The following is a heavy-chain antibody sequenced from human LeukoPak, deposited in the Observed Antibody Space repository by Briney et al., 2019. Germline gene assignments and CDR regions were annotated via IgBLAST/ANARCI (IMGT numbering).Heavy chain of an antibody. Sequence: PGGSLRLSCAASGFTFSSYGMHWVRQAPGKGLEWVAFIRYDGSNKYYADSVKGRFTISRDNSKNTLYLQMNSLRAEDTAVYYCAKDSSGYYRPQGAFDIWGQGTMVTVSS. D-gene: IGHD3-22*01. CDR3: AKDSSGYYRPQGAFDI. CDR1: GFTFSSYG. CDR2: IRYDGSNK. J-gene: IGHJ3*02. V-gene: IGHV3-30*02.